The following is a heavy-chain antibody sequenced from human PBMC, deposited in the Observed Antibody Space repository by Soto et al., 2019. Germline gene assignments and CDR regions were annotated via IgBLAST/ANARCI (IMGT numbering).Heavy chain of an antibody. CDR2: IYPGDSDT. D-gene: IGHD3-16*01. V-gene: IGHV5-51*01. CDR1: GYRFDNYW. Sequence: PGESLKISCKGSGYRFDNYWIGWVRQMPGKGLEWMGIIYPGDSDTRYSPSFQGQVTISVDKSISTAYLQWSSLKASDTAMYYCARHVPNMIPYGMDVWGPGTTVTVSS. J-gene: IGHJ6*02. CDR3: ARHVPNMIPYGMDV.